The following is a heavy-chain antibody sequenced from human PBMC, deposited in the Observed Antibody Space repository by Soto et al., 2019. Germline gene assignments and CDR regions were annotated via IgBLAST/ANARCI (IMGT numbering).Heavy chain of an antibody. Sequence: ASVKVSCKASGYTFTSYGISWLRQAPGQGLGWMGWISAYNGNTNYAQKLHGRVTMTTDTSTSTDYMEPKSLSYDDTDVYYCARGDDYGDYGYWGQGTLVTVSS. V-gene: IGHV1-18*04. D-gene: IGHD4-17*01. J-gene: IGHJ4*02. CDR1: GYTFTSYG. CDR2: ISAYNGNT. CDR3: ARGDDYGDYGY.